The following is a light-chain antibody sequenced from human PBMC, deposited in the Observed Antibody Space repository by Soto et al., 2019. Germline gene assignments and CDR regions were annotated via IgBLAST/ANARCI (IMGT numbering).Light chain of an antibody. CDR3: QQYGSSPPYT. CDR1: QSVSNKY. V-gene: IGKV3-20*01. J-gene: IGKJ2*01. Sequence: EVGLTQSPGTLSLSPGVRATLSCRASQSVSNKYLAWYQQKPGQAPRLLIFGSSDRATGIPDRFSGSGSGTDFTLTISRLEPEDFAVYYCQQYGSSPPYTFGQGTKLEIK. CDR2: GSS.